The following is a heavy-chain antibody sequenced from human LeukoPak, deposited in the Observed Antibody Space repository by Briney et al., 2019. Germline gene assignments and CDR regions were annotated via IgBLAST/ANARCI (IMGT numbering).Heavy chain of an antibody. D-gene: IGHD3-22*01. CDR2: IWSDGSNK. CDR3: ARGYYAGRGHHFEY. CDR1: GFTFGDYA. Sequence: GGSLRLSCSAFGFTFGDYAFHWVRQAPGKGLEWVTVIWSDGSNKYYADSVKGRFTISRDNSKNTLYLQMNSLRAEDTAVYYCARGYYAGRGHHFEYWGQGTLVTVSS. J-gene: IGHJ4*02. V-gene: IGHV3-33*01.